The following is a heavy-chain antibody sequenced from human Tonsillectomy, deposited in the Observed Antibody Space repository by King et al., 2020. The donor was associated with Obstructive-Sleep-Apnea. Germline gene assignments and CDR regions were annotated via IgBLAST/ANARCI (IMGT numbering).Heavy chain of an antibody. CDR2: IISGGKT. Sequence: VQLVESGGGLVQPGGSLKLSCVTSGFTFSSYAMSWVRQAPGKGLGWVSSIISGGKTYYADSVKGRFTISPDNSKNTLYLQMNSLRAEDTAVYYCAKDIGTTVTRDYWGQGTLVTVSS. J-gene: IGHJ4*02. CDR3: AKDIGTTVTRDY. CDR1: GFTFSSYA. D-gene: IGHD4-17*01. V-gene: IGHV3-23*04.